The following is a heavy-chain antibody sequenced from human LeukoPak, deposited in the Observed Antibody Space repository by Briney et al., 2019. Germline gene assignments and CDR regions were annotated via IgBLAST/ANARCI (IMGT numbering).Heavy chain of an antibody. CDR2: IKDKTDGGTT. CDR1: GFTFSNAW. D-gene: IGHD3-9*01. V-gene: IGHV3-15*01. J-gene: IGHJ6*02. CDR3: TTESVLRYFDWLVGMDV. Sequence: GSLRLSCAASGFTFSNAWMSWVRQAPGKGLEWVGRIKDKTDGGTTDYAAHVTGRFTISRDDSKNMLYLQMTSLKTEDTAVYYCTTESVLRYFDWLVGMDVWGQGTTVTVSS.